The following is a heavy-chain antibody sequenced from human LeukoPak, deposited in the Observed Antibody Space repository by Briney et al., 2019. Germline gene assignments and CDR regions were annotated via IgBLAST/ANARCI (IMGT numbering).Heavy chain of an antibody. CDR2: INPKSGGT. CDR1: GYTFTDDY. CDR3: TSGGSDSIGYYPRDFDY. D-gene: IGHD3-22*01. Sequence: ASVKVSCKASGYTFTDDYVQWVRQAPGQGLEWMGWINPKSGGTNYAQKFQGRVTMTRDTSISTAYMELSRLICDDTAVYYFTSGGSDSIGYYPRDFDYWGQGTLVTVSS. J-gene: IGHJ4*02. V-gene: IGHV1-2*02.